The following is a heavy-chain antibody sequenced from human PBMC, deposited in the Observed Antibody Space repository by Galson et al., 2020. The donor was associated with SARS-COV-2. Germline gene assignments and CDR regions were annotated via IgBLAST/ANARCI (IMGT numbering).Heavy chain of an antibody. CDR3: ARTPAGAAGTALYYYGMDV. J-gene: IGHJ6*02. CDR2: TRNKANSYTT. Sequence: GESLKISCAASGFTFSDHYMDWVRQAPGKGLEWVGRTRNKANSYTTEYAASVKGRFTISRDDSKNSLYLQVNSLKTEDTAVYYCARTPAGAAGTALYYYGMDVWGQGTTVTVSS. V-gene: IGHV3-72*01. D-gene: IGHD6-13*01. CDR1: GFTFSDHY.